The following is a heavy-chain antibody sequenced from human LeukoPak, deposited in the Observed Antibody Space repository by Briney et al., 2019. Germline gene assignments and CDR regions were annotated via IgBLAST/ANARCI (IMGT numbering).Heavy chain of an antibody. J-gene: IGHJ4*02. CDR1: GFTFSSYS. Sequence: GGSLRLSCAASGFTFSSYSMNWVRQAPGRGLEWISYISSSSTTIYSADSVKGRFTMSRDNAKRSLYLQMSSLRAEDTAVYYCARGSGGYDAQNFDCWGQGTLVTVSS. D-gene: IGHD5-12*01. CDR2: ISSSSTTI. V-gene: IGHV3-48*04. CDR3: ARGSGGYDAQNFDC.